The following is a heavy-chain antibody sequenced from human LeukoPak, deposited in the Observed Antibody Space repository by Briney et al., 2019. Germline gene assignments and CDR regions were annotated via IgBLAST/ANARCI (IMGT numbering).Heavy chain of an antibody. CDR1: GGSISSSNW. V-gene: IGHV4-4*02. D-gene: IGHD3-22*01. J-gene: IGHJ3*02. CDR2: IYHSGST. Sequence: PSETLSLTCAVSGGSISSSNWWSWVRQPPGKGLEWIGEIYHSGSTNYNPSLKSRVTISVDKSKSQFSLKLSSVTAADTAVYYCARVTYYDSSGYTDAFDIWGQGTTVTVSS. CDR3: ARVTYYDSSGYTDAFDI.